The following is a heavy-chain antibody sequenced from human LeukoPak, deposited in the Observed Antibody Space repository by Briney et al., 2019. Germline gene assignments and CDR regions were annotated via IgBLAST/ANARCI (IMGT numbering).Heavy chain of an antibody. CDR2: ISGSGGST. Sequence: GGSLRLSCEASGLSFSDYAMSWVRQAPGKGLEWLSSISGSGGSTYYADFVKDRASISRDNSKNTVYLRLNSLRAEDSAVYFCAKGGQNFDFWRFDYWGQGTVVTVSS. J-gene: IGHJ4*02. V-gene: IGHV3-23*01. CDR1: GLSFSDYA. D-gene: IGHD3-3*01. CDR3: AKGGQNFDFWRFDY.